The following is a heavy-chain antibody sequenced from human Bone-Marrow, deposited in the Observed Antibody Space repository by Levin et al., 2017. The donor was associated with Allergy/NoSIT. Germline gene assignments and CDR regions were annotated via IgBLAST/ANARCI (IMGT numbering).Heavy chain of an antibody. J-gene: IGHJ4*02. CDR2: IYYSGSA. CDR3: ARGRGSNWYEVGGY. CDR1: GGSISSYY. Sequence: PSETLSLTCTVSGGSISSYYWSWIRQPPGKGLEWMGYIYYSGSANYNPSLESRARISVDTFKNQFSLKLSSVTPADTAVYYCARGRGSNWYEVGGYWGRGTLVTVSS. D-gene: IGHD1-20*01. V-gene: IGHV4-59*01.